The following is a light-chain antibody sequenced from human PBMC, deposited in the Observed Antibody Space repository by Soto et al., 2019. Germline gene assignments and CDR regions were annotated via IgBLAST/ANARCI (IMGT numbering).Light chain of an antibody. V-gene: IGKV3-20*01. CDR1: QSVSVN. J-gene: IGKJ1*01. Sequence: IVMTQSPGTLSVSPGERAPLSCRASQSVSVNLAWYQQKSGQAPRLLIYGASSRATGIPDRFSGSGSGTDFTLTISRLDPEDFAVYYCQQYGSSPLTFGQGTKVDIK. CDR2: GAS. CDR3: QQYGSSPLT.